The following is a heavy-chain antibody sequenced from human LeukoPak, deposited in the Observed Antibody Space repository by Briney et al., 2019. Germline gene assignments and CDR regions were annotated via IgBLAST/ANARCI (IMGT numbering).Heavy chain of an antibody. V-gene: IGHV1-69-2*01. CDR2: VDPEDGET. D-gene: IGHD5-24*01. CDR1: GYIFSDCY. J-gene: IGHJ4*02. Sequence: GASVKVSCKSSGYIFSDCYMHWVQQAPGKGLEWMGRVDPEDGETTYAEKLQGRVTMTTDTSTSTAYMELRSLRSDDTAVYYCARDSGTVDDYWGQGTLVTVSS. CDR3: ARDSGTVDDY.